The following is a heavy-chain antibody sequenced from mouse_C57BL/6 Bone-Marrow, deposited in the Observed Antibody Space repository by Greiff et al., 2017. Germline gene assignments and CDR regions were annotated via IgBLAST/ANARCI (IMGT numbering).Heavy chain of an antibody. CDR3: RAAYFDY. CDR1: GYSFTGYY. CDR2: INPSSGGT. Sequence: VQLKESGPELVKPGASVKISCKASGYSFTGYYMNWVKQSPEKSLEWIGKINPSSGGTNYNQKFKGKATLTVDKSSSTAYMQLKSLTSEDSAFYYSRAAYFDYWGQGTTRTVSA. V-gene: IGHV1-42*01. J-gene: IGHJ2*01.